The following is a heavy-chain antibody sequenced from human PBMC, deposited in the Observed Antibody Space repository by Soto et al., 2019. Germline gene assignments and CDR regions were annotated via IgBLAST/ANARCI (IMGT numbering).Heavy chain of an antibody. CDR1: GYTFTSYA. Sequence: QVQLVQSGAEVKKPGASVKVSCKASGYTFTSYALDWVRQAPGQRLEWMGGINAGNGDTKYSQNFQGRVTITRDTSATTAYMELSSLRYEDTAVYYCALEALRFCTSTSCSTDWFDPWGQGTLVTVSS. V-gene: IGHV1-3*01. D-gene: IGHD2-2*01. CDR2: INAGNGDT. J-gene: IGHJ5*02. CDR3: ALEALRFCTSTSCSTDWFDP.